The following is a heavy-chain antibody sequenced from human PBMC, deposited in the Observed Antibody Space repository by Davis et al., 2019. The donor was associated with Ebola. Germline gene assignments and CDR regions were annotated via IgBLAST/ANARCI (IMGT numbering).Heavy chain of an antibody. V-gene: IGHV4-61*05. D-gene: IGHD3-16*01. CDR1: GGSISSSSYY. Sequence: SETLSLTCTVSGGSISSSSYYWSWIRQPPGKGLEWIGYINYSGSTDYNPSLKSRVTISVDTSKNQFSLNLSSVTAADTAVYYCARLHEGDWGQGTMVTVSS. CDR2: INYSGST. CDR3: ARLHEGD. J-gene: IGHJ3*01.